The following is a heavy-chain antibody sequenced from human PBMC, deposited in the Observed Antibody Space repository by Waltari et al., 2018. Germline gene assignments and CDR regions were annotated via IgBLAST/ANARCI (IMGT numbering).Heavy chain of an antibody. D-gene: IGHD3-16*01. J-gene: IGHJ4*02. Sequence: EEQLVESGGALVQPGGSLRLSCVASGLTFSSHWMMWVRQSPGKGREWVAKINQDGSEKYYMDAVKGRFTISRDNAKNSLYLQMNSVRADDTAVYYCTRGNWGDYWGQGTLVTVSS. CDR3: TRGNWGDY. CDR1: GLTFSSHW. V-gene: IGHV3-7*01. CDR2: INQDGSEK.